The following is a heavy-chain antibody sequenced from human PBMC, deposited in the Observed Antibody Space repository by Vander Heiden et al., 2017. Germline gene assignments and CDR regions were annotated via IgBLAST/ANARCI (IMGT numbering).Heavy chain of an antibody. J-gene: IGHJ4*02. CDR1: GFTFSSYG. CDR3: ARDSSSSGWGNFDY. D-gene: IGHD6-19*01. Sequence: QVQLVESGGGVVQPGRSLRLSCAASGFTFSSYGMHWVRQAPGKGLEWVAVIWYDGSNKYYADSVKGRFTISRDNSKNTLYLQMNSMRAEETAVYYCARDSSSSGWGNFDYWGQGTLVTVSS. V-gene: IGHV3-33*01. CDR2: IWYDGSNK.